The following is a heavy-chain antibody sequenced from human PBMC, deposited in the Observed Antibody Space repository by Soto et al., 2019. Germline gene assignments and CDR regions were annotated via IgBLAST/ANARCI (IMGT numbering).Heavy chain of an antibody. V-gene: IGHV4-38-2*02. D-gene: IGHD4-17*01. CDR2: ISHSGTT. J-gene: IGHJ6*02. Sequence: PSETLSLTCLVSGFPISSTYSWGWIRQPPGKGLEWIGSISHSGTTSYSPSLTSRVSISVDTSKNQVSLKLTSVTAADTAVYFCARVTMVIRDSDHFGVDVWGHGTTGTSP. CDR1: GFPISSTYS. CDR3: ARVTMVIRDSDHFGVDV.